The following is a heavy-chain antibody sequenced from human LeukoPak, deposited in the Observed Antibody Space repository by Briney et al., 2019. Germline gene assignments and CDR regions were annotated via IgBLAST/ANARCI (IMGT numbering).Heavy chain of an antibody. V-gene: IGHV1-2*02. CDR2: IHPNSGDP. J-gene: IGHJ4*02. CDR1: GYTFTGHY. D-gene: IGHD3-22*01. CDR3: ARAHYFDTSAYQYYFDY. Sequence: ASPKVSCKASGYTFTGHYLHWVRQAPGQGLEWVGWIHPNSGDPNYAQKFQGRVTLTRDMSTSTAYMEVSRLTSDDTAVYYCARAHYFDTSAYQYYFDYWGQGTLVTVSS.